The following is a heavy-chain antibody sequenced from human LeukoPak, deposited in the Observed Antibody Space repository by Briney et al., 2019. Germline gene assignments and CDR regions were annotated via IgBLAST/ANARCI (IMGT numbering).Heavy chain of an antibody. J-gene: IGHJ4*02. Sequence: ASVKVSFKASGYTFIMNAMHWVRQAPGQRLEWMGWINVGNGKTKYSQKFQGRVTITRDTSASTAYMEVSSLRSEDTAVYYCARDSPLSPYDYWGQGTLVTVSS. CDR1: GYTFIMNA. CDR3: ARDSPLSPYDY. D-gene: IGHD3-16*02. V-gene: IGHV1-3*01. CDR2: INVGNGKT.